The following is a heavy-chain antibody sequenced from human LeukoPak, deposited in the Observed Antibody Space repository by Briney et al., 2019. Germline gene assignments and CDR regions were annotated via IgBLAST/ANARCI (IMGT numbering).Heavy chain of an antibody. CDR2: IYPGDSDT. J-gene: IGHJ6*03. D-gene: IGHD2-2*01. Sequence: GESLKISCKGSGYSFTSYWIGWVRQMPGKGLEWMGIIYPGDSDTRYSPSFQGQVTISADKSISTAYLQGSSLKASDTAMYYCARGAVVPTNYYYYMDVWGKGTTVTVSS. V-gene: IGHV5-51*01. CDR1: GYSFTSYW. CDR3: ARGAVVPTNYYYYMDV.